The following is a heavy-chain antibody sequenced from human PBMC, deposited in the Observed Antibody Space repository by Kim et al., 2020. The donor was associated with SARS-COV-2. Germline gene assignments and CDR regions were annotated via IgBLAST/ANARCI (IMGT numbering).Heavy chain of an antibody. Sequence: ASVKVSCKASGYTFTSYGISWVRQAPGQGLEWMGWISAYNGNTNYAQKLQGRVTMTTDTSTSTAYMELRSLRSDDTAVYYCARDEKTANWNYRYYYYGMDVWGQGTTVTVSS. CDR3: ARDEKTANWNYRYYYYGMDV. J-gene: IGHJ6*02. V-gene: IGHV1-18*01. D-gene: IGHD1-7*01. CDR1: GYTFTSYG. CDR2: ISAYNGNT.